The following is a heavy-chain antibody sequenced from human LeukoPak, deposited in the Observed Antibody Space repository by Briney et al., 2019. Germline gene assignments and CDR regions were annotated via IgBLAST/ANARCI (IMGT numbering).Heavy chain of an antibody. Sequence: ASVKVSCKASGYTFTSYGISWVRQAPGQGLEWMGWISAYNGNTNYAQKLQGRVTMTTDTSTSTAYMELRSLRSDDTAVYYCARLNPVIAARPNYYYYMDVWGKGTTVTVSS. CDR2: ISAYNGNT. CDR3: ARLNPVIAARPNYYYYMDV. CDR1: GYTFTSYG. V-gene: IGHV1-18*01. J-gene: IGHJ6*03. D-gene: IGHD6-6*01.